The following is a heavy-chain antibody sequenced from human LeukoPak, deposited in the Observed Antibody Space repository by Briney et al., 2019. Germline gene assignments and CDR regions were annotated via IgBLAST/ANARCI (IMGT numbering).Heavy chain of an antibody. CDR2: IYTSGST. CDR3: ARGGLLYSSGWGTTLGRYYYYMDV. CDR1: GGSISSSSYY. J-gene: IGHJ6*03. D-gene: IGHD6-19*01. V-gene: IGHV4-61*02. Sequence: SETLSLTCTVSGGSISSSSYYWSWIRQPAGKGLEWIGRIYTSGSTNYNPSLKSRVTISVDKSKNQFSLKLSSVTAADTAVYYCARGGLLYSSGWGTTLGRYYYYMDVWGKGTTVTVSS.